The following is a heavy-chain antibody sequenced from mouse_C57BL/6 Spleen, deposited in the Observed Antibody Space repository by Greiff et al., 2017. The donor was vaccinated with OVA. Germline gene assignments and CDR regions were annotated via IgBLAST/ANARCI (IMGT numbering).Heavy chain of an antibody. CDR1: GFTFSDYG. D-gene: IGHD2-4*01. J-gene: IGHJ3*01. V-gene: IGHV5-17*01. Sequence: EVKLVESGGGLVKPGGSLKLSCAASGFTFSDYGMHWVRQAPEQGLEWVAYISSGSSTIYYADTVKGRFTISRDNAKNTLFLQMTSLRSEDTAMYYCARNYDYDGAWFAYWGQGTLVTVSA. CDR2: ISSGSSTI. CDR3: ARNYDYDGAWFAY.